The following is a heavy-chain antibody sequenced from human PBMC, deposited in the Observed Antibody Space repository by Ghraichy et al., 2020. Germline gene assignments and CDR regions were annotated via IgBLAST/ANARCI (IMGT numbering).Heavy chain of an antibody. CDR3: ARGKGLRENYYYYGVDF. V-gene: IGHV3-43D*04. CDR2: LIWAGGST. J-gene: IGHJ6*02. Sequence: GESLNISCAASGFTFDNYAMHWVRQAPGKGLEWVSLLIWAGGSTYYPDSVKGRFTISSDNSKNPLFLKMNNLRAEDTALYFCARGKGLRENYYYYGVDFWGQGTTVTVTS. D-gene: IGHD3-16*01. CDR1: GFTFDNYA.